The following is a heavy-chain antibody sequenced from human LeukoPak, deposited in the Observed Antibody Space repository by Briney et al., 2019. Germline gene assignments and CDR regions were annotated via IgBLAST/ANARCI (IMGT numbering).Heavy chain of an antibody. Sequence: PPGGSLRLSCAASGFTLRSYAMSWVRQAPGKGLEWVSAISGSGGSTYYADSVKGRFTISRDNSKNTLYLQMNSLRAEDTAVYYCAKSFDGRVNAPNAGHGQLFWGQGTMVTVSS. D-gene: IGHD1-1*01. J-gene: IGHJ3*01. CDR3: AKSFDGRVNAPNAGHGQLF. CDR1: GFTLRSYA. CDR2: ISGSGGST. V-gene: IGHV3-23*01.